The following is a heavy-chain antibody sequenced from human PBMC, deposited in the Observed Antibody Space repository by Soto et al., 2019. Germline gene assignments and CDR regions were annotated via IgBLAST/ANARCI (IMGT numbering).Heavy chain of an antibody. CDR2: IDNDGTGT. J-gene: IGHJ4*02. CDR1: GFTFRNHW. V-gene: IGHV3-74*01. Sequence: PGGSLRLSCAASGFTFRNHWMHWVRQAPGKGLVWVAHIDNDGTGTTYADSVKGRFTISRDNDGNTVYLQMNSLRVEDAAVYYCTRDSSLSFDCCGQGARVTVSS. CDR3: TRDSSLSFDC.